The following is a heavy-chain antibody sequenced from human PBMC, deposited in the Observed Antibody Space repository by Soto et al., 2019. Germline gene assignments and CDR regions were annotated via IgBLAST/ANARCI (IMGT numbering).Heavy chain of an antibody. Sequence: GGSLRLSCAASGFNFSDYYMNRIRQAPGKGLEWVSYISSSGSTIYYADSVKGRFTISRDNAKNSLYLQMNSLRAEDTAVYYCARIGTGTTYYTADWGQGTLVTVSS. CDR2: ISSSGSTI. CDR1: GFNFSDYY. D-gene: IGHD1-1*01. CDR3: ARIGTGTTYYTAD. J-gene: IGHJ4*02. V-gene: IGHV3-11*01.